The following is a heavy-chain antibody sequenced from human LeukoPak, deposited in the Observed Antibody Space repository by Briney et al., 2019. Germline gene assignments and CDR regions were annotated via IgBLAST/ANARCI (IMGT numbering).Heavy chain of an antibody. CDR2: IYYSGST. CDR3: ARVLGYCTNGVCPRPNWFDP. V-gene: IGHV4-31*03. J-gene: IGHJ5*02. Sequence: SETLSLTCTVSGGSISSGGYYWSWIRQHPGKGLEWIGYIYYSGSTYYNPSLKSRVTISVDTSKNQFSLKLSSVTAADTAVYYCARVLGYCTNGVCPRPNWFDPWGQGTLVTVSS. D-gene: IGHD2-8*01. CDR1: GGSISSGGYY.